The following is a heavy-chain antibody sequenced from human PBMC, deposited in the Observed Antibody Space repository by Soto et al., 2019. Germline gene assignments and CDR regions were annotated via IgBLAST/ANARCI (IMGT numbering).Heavy chain of an antibody. D-gene: IGHD5-12*01. CDR3: ARERGRGVRGYSGYDYGD. Sequence: QVQLVQSGAEVKKPGSSVKVSCKASGGTFSSYALSWVRQAPGQGLERMGGILPVISPPFYAQKFQGRVAISADDSTSTAHLERSSLRSEDTAVSYCARERGRGVRGYSGYDYGDWGQGTLVTVS. V-gene: IGHV1-69*01. J-gene: IGHJ4*02. CDR1: GGTFSSYA. CDR2: ILPVISPP.